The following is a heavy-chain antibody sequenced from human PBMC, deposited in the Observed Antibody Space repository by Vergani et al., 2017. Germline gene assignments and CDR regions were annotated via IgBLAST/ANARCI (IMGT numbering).Heavy chain of an antibody. CDR3: ARGVTTVTTLGY. V-gene: IGHV3-48*01. CDR1: GFTFSSYS. J-gene: IGHJ4*02. Sequence: DVQLVESGGDLVQPGGSLRLSCAASGFTFSSYSMNWVRQAPGKGLEWISYISTTSDTIYYADSVRGRFTISRDNAKNSLYLEMNSLRVEDTGVYYCARGVTTVTTLGYWGQGTLVTVSS. D-gene: IGHD4-17*01. CDR2: ISTTSDTI.